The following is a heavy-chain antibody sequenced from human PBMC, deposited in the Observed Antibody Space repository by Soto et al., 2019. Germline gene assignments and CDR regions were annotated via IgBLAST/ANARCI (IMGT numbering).Heavy chain of an antibody. CDR2: ISGSGGST. D-gene: IGHD3-22*01. Sequence: GGSLRLSCAASGFTFSSYAMSWVRQAPGKGLEWVSAISGSGGSTYYADSVKGRFTISRDNSKNTLYLQMNSLRAEDTAVYYCANPTYYYDSSGYYYDYWGQGTLVTVSS. J-gene: IGHJ4*02. CDR3: ANPTYYYDSSGYYYDY. CDR1: GFTFSSYA. V-gene: IGHV3-23*01.